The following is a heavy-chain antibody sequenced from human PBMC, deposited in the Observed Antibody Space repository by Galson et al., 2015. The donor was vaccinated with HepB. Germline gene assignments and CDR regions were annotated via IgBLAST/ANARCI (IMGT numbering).Heavy chain of an antibody. D-gene: IGHD3-9*01. V-gene: IGHV1-24*01. J-gene: IGHJ6*02. CDR3: ATRRVVLRYFDWLPRRDYYYYGMDV. CDR1: GYTLTDLS. CDR2: FDPEDGET. Sequence: SVKVSCKVSGYTLTDLSMHWVRQAPGKGLEWMGGFDPEDGETIYAQKFQGRVTMTEDTSTDTAYMELSSLRSEDTAVYYCATRRVVLRYFDWLPRRDYYYYGMDVWGQGTTVTVSS.